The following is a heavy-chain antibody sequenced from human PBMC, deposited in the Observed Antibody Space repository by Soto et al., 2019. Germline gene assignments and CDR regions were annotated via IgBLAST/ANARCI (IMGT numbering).Heavy chain of an antibody. CDR2: IYYSGST. V-gene: IGHV4-59*08. CDR1: GGCMSSYY. CDR3: ARLAGWFDP. Sequence: TSETLSHTCTVWGGCMSSYYWNWIRQPPGKGLEWIGDIYYSGSTNYNPSLKSRVTISVDTSKNQFSLKLSSVTAVDTAVYYCARLAGWFDPWGQLTLVNVSS. J-gene: IGHJ5*02.